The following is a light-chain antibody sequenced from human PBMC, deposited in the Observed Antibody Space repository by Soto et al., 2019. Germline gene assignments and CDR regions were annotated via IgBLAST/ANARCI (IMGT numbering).Light chain of an antibody. J-gene: IGKJ2*01. CDR3: QPRYTTPRT. CDR1: QSISTY. V-gene: IGKV1-39*01. CDR2: AAS. Sequence: DIQMTQSPSSLSASVGDRVTITCRASQSISTYLNWYQQKPGKAPKLLIYAASSLQSGVPSRFSGSGSGTDFTLTISHPQTEDFATFLFQPRYTTPRTFGQGTKLEIK.